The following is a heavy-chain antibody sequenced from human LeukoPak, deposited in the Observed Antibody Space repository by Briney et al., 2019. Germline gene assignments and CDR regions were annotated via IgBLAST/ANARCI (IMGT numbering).Heavy chain of an antibody. Sequence: VKVSCKASGYTFTSYYMHWVRQAPGQGLEWMGWISTYNGNTNYAQKLQGRVTMTTDTSTSTAYMELRSLRSDDTAVYYCARGTDVAPQAAGFDYWGQGTLVTVSS. J-gene: IGHJ4*02. CDR1: GYTFTSYY. CDR2: ISTYNGNT. V-gene: IGHV1-18*04. D-gene: IGHD6-13*01. CDR3: ARGTDVAPQAAGFDY.